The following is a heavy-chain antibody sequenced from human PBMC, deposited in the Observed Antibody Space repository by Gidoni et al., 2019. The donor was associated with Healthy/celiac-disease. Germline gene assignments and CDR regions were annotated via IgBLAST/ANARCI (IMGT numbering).Heavy chain of an antibody. Sequence: QVQRVQSGAEGKKPGAAVKVSCKASGYTFTSYAMHWVRQAPGQRLAWMGWINAGNGNTQYSQKFQGRVTITRDTSASTAYMELSSLRSEDTAVYYCARDRGAMAEFAYWGQGTLVTVSS. CDR2: INAGNGNT. CDR3: ARDRGAMAEFAY. CDR1: GYTFTSYA. V-gene: IGHV1-3*01. J-gene: IGHJ4*02. D-gene: IGHD3-10*01.